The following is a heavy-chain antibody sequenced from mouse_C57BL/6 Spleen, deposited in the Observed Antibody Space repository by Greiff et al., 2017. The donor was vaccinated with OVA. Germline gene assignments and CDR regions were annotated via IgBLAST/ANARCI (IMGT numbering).Heavy chain of an antibody. V-gene: IGHV1-85*01. D-gene: IGHD1-1*01. CDR1: GYTFTSYD. J-gene: IGHJ2*01. CDR3: ARPGSPYYFDY. CDR2: IYPRDGST. Sequence: LVESGPELVKPGASVKLSCKASGYTFTSYDINWVKQRPGQGLEWIGWIYPRDGSTKYNEKFKGKATLTVDTSSSTAYMELHSLTSEDSAVYFCARPGSPYYFDYWGQGTTLTVSS.